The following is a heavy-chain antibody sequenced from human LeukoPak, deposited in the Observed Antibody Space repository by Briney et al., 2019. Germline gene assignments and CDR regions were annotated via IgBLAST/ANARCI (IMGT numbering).Heavy chain of an antibody. J-gene: IGHJ3*02. CDR2: MNPNSGNT. V-gene: IGHV1-8*01. Sequence: ASVKVSCKASGYTFTSYDINWVRQATGQGLEWMGWMNPNSGNTGYAQKFQGRVTMTRNTSISTAYMELSSLRSEDTAVYYCARAGLLDDAFDIWGQGTMVTVSS. D-gene: IGHD2-15*01. CDR3: ARAGLLDDAFDI. CDR1: GYTFTSYD.